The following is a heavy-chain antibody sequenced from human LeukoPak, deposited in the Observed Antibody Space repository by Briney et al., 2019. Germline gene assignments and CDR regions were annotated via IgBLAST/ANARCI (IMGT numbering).Heavy chain of an antibody. CDR1: GFTFSSYA. CDR3: AKGSYYDSSGSFYLDY. D-gene: IGHD3-22*01. J-gene: IGHJ4*02. V-gene: IGHV3-23*01. Sequence: GGSRRLSCAASGFTFSSYAMSWVRQAPGKGLEWVSGISGSGNNTYYADSVKGRFTISRDNSKNTLYVQVNSLGTEDTAAYYCAKGSYYDSSGSFYLDYWGQGTLVTVSS. CDR2: ISGSGNNT.